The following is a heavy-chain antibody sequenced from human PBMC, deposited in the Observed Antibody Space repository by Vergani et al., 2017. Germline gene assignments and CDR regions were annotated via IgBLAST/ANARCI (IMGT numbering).Heavy chain of an antibody. V-gene: IGHV4-39*01. CDR2: MDYNGRA. CDR1: GGSFFNSRYY. CDR3: ARHVTQDYYNDSDYFDY. D-gene: IGHD3-22*01. Sequence: QVQLQQWGGGLLKPSETLSLTCSVTGGSFFNSRYYWGWIRQPPGKGLEWIGSMDYNGRAYYTPSLRRRVAISIDTSKMQFSLKLYSLTAADTAIYYCARHVTQDYYNDSDYFDYWGLGTLVTVSS. J-gene: IGHJ4*02.